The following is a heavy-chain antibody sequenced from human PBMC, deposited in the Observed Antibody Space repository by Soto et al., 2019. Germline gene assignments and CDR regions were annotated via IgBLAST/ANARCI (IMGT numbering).Heavy chain of an antibody. D-gene: IGHD6-19*01. J-gene: IGHJ6*03. CDR1: GDSVSSNSAA. V-gene: IGHV6-1*01. CDR2: TYYRSKWYN. Sequence: SQTLSLTCAISGDSVSSNSAAWNWIRQSPSRGLEWLGRTYYRSKWYNDYAVSVKSRITISPDTSKNQFSLQLNSVTPEDTAVYYCARGGSGWYGGYYYYMDVWGKGTTVTVSS. CDR3: ARGGSGWYGGYYYYMDV.